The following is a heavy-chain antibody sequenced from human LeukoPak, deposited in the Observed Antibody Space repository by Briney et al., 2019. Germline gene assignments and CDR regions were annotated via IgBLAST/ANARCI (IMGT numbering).Heavy chain of an antibody. CDR1: GGSFSGYY. CDR2: INHSGST. J-gene: IGHJ4*02. V-gene: IGHV4-34*01. Sequence: SETLSLTCAVYGGSFSGYYWSWIRQTPGKGLEWIGEINHSGSTNYNPSLKSRVTISVDTSKNQFSLKLSSVTAADTAVYYCARMRVVLIARCYFDYWGQGTLVTVSS. CDR3: ARMRVVLIARCYFDY. D-gene: IGHD2-21*01.